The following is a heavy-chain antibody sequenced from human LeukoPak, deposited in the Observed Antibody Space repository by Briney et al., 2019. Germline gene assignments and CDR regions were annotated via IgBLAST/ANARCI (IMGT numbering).Heavy chain of an antibody. CDR3: AIAQSWDELFDS. J-gene: IGHJ4*02. V-gene: IGHV3-53*01. D-gene: IGHD1-26*01. Sequence: GRSLRLSCAASGIAVTGNYMSWVRQPPGRGLEWVSFISINTDTFYADSVRGRFTISRDSSENTLFLQMNSLRDEDSAVYYCAIAQSWDELFDSWGQGTLVTVSS. CDR2: ISINTDT. CDR1: GIAVTGNY.